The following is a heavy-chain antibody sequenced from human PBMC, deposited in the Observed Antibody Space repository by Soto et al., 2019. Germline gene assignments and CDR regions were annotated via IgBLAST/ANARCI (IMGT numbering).Heavy chain of an antibody. J-gene: IGHJ4*02. CDR3: ARDPGR. V-gene: IGHV4-30-2*01. CDR1: GGSISSAGYS. Sequence: QLQLHESGSGQVKHSQTLYLTCAVSGGSISSAGYSWSWIRRPPGKGLEWIGYIYHSGSTYYNPSLKSRVTISVDRSKNQFSLKLSSVTAADTAVYYCARDPGRWGQGTLVTVSS. CDR2: IYHSGST.